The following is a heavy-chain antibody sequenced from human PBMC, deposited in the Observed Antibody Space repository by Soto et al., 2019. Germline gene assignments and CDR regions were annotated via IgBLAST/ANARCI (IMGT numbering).Heavy chain of an antibody. J-gene: IGHJ4*02. V-gene: IGHV1-18*01. CDR1: GYTFTSYG. D-gene: IGHD3-3*01. Sequence: ASVKVSCKASGYTFTSYGISWVRQAPGQGLEWMGWISACNGNTNYAQKLQGRVTMTTDTSTSTAYMELRSLRSDDTAVYYCARVKEPWLLSNYWGQGTLVTVSS. CDR3: ARVKEPWLLSNY. CDR2: ISACNGNT.